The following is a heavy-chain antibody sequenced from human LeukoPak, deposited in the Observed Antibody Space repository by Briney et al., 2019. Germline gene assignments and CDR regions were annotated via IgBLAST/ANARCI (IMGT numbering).Heavy chain of an antibody. Sequence: SETLSLTCTVSGGSISSYYWSWIRQPAGKGLEWIWRIYTSGSTNYNPSLKRRGTMSVDTSKNQFSLKLSSVTAADTAVYYCARGLAYCGGDCYSNWFDPWGQGTLVTVSS. J-gene: IGHJ5*02. CDR3: ARGLAYCGGDCYSNWFDP. D-gene: IGHD2-21*02. V-gene: IGHV4-4*07. CDR2: IYTSGST. CDR1: GGSISSYY.